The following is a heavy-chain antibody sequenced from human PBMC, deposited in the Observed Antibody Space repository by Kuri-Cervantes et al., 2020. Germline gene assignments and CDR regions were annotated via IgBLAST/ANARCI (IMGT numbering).Heavy chain of an antibody. CDR3: AEDLYGSGSD. CDR2: ISWNSGSI. J-gene: IGHJ4*02. Sequence: SLKISCAASGFTFDDYAMHWVRQAPGKGLEWVSGISWNSGSIGYADSVKGRFTISRDNAKNSLYLQMNSLRAEDTALYYCAEDLYGSGSDWGQGTLVTVSS. D-gene: IGHD3-10*01. CDR1: GFTFDDYA. V-gene: IGHV3-9*01.